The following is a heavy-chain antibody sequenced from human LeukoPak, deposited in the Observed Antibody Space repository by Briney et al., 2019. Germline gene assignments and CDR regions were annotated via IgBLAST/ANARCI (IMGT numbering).Heavy chain of an antibody. D-gene: IGHD3-10*01. CDR1: GGTFSSYA. CDR3: ASTGTSGT. V-gene: IGHV1-69*13. CDR2: IIPIFGTA. J-gene: IGHJ5*02. Sequence: SVRVSCKASGGTFSSYAISWVRQAPGQGLEWMGGIIPIFGTANYAQKFQGRVTITADESTSTAYMELRSLRSDDTAVYYCASTGTSGTWGQGTLVTVSS.